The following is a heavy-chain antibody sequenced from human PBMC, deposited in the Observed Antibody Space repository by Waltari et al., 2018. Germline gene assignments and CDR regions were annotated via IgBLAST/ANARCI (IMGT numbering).Heavy chain of an antibody. CDR2: ISSARDFK. D-gene: IGHD3-10*01. CDR1: GFPFGSYP. Sequence: DGQLVESGGGLVKPGGSLRLSCAASGFPFGSYPMNLVRQAPGKGLEWVSSISSARDFKYYADALRGRFTISRDNAKNTLFLHMTSLTADDTSIYFCTRDSGLTGVTGGDTFDIWGQGAMVTVSS. J-gene: IGHJ3*02. V-gene: IGHV3-21*04. CDR3: TRDSGLTGVTGGDTFDI.